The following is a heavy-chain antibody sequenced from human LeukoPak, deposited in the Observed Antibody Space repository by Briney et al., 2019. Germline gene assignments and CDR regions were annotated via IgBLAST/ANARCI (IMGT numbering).Heavy chain of an antibody. V-gene: IGHV3-48*01. Sequence: GGSLRLSCAASGFTFSAYSMNWVRQAPGRGLEWVSYISSSGGNIHYADSVRGRLTISRDTGKNSLYLQMNSLRAEDTAVYYCARLASGSYPNYFDYWGQGILVTVSS. CDR2: ISSSGGNI. CDR1: GFTFSAYS. J-gene: IGHJ4*02. CDR3: ARLASGSYPNYFDY. D-gene: IGHD1-26*01.